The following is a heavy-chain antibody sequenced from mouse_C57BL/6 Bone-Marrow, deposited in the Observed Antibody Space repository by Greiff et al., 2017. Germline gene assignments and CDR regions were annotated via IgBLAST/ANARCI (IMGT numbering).Heavy chain of an antibody. D-gene: IGHD2-5*01. J-gene: IGHJ3*01. CDR1: GYTFTDYN. V-gene: IGHV1-22*01. CDR3: ARRAYSNGFAY. Sequence: VQLQQSGPELVKPGASVKMSCKASGYTFTDYNMHWVKQSHGKSLEWIGNINPNNGGTSYNQKFKGKATLTVNKSSSTAYMELSSLTSEDSAVYYCARRAYSNGFAYWGQGTLVTVSA. CDR2: INPNNGGT.